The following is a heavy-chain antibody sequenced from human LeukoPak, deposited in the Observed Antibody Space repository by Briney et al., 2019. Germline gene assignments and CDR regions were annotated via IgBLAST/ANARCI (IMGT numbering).Heavy chain of an antibody. CDR1: GGSISSGDYY. V-gene: IGHV4-39*07. CDR3: AQNREPGIAVAGYFDY. Sequence: PSETLSLTCTVSGGSISSGDYYWGWIRQPPGKGLEWIGSIYHSGSTYYNPSLKSRVTISVDTSKNQFSLKLSSVTAADTAVYYCAQNREPGIAVAGYFDYWGQGTLVTVSS. D-gene: IGHD6-19*01. CDR2: IYHSGST. J-gene: IGHJ4*02.